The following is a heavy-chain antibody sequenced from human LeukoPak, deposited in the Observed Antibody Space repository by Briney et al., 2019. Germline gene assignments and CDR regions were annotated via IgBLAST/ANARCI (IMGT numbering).Heavy chain of an antibody. CDR1: GGSISSGDYY. V-gene: IGHV4-30-4*01. CDR3: ARGVMAGYYPFDY. D-gene: IGHD3-9*01. J-gene: IGHJ4*02. CDR2: IYYSGST. Sequence: SETLSLTCTVSGGSISSGDYYWSWIRQPPGKGLEWIGYIYYSGSTYYNPSFESRVTISVDTSKNQFSLKLSSVTAADTAVYYCARGVMAGYYPFDYWGQGTLVTVSS.